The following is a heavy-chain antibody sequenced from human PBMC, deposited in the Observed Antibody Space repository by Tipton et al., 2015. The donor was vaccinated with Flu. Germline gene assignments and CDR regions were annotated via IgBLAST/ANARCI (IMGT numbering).Heavy chain of an antibody. V-gene: IGHV3-7*01. CDR3: ARDYNYRADY. D-gene: IGHD3-22*01. Sequence: SLRLSCAASGFIFSTYGMHWVRQAPGKGLEWVANIKYDGSEKYYLDSVRGRFTISRDNARNSLYLQMNSLRGEDTAVYYCARDYNYRADYWGQGTLVTVSS. CDR2: IKYDGSEK. CDR1: GFIFSTYG. J-gene: IGHJ4*02.